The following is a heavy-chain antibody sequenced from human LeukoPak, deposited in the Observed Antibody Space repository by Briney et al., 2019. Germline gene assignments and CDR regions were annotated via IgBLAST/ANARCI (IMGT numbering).Heavy chain of an antibody. J-gene: IGHJ4*02. V-gene: IGHV4-4*09. CDR3: ARHLNRGAAGSFDY. D-gene: IGHD3-10*01. CDR1: GGSISNYY. CDR2: IYSSGST. Sequence: SETLSLTCTVSGGSISNYYWSWMRQPPGKGLEWIGYIYSSGSTNYNPSLKSRVTISVDTSKNQFSLKLSSVTAADTAVYYCARHLNRGAAGSFDYWGQGTLVTVSS.